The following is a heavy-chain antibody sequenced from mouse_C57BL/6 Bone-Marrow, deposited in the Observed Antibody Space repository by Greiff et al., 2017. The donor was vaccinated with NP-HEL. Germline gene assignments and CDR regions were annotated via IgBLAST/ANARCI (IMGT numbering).Heavy chain of an antibody. D-gene: IGHD2-3*01. CDR1: GYTFTSYW. V-gene: IGHV1-69*01. Sequence: VQLQQPGAELVMPGASVKLSCKASGYTFTSYWMHWVKQRPGQGLEWIGEIDPSDSYTNYNQKFKGKSTLTVDKSSSTAYMQLSSLTSEDSAVYYCARGAMRWLLCPYWYFDVWGTGTTVTVSS. CDR3: ARGAMRWLLCPYWYFDV. J-gene: IGHJ1*03. CDR2: IDPSDSYT.